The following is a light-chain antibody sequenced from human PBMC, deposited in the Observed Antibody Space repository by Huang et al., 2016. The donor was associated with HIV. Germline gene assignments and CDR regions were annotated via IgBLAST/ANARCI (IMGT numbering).Light chain of an antibody. CDR2: AAS. Sequence: EVVLTQSPATLSLSPGERATLSCRASQGVSSTFAWYQQKPGQAPRLLIYAASVRATAIPARFSGSASGTDFTLTISSLGPEDFAVYYCQQRRNWPPYTFGQGTKLEIK. V-gene: IGKV3-11*01. J-gene: IGKJ2*01. CDR3: QQRRNWPPYT. CDR1: QGVSST.